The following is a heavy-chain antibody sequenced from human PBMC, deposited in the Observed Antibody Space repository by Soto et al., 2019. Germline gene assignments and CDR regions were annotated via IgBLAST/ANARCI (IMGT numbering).Heavy chain of an antibody. J-gene: IGHJ4*02. CDR1: GYTFTSYD. V-gene: IGHV1-8*02. CDR3: AIGGGITMVRGVVEQSFDY. CDR2: MNPNSGNT. D-gene: IGHD3-10*01. Sequence: ASVKVSCKASGYTFTSYDINWVRQATGQGLEWMGWMNPNSGNTGYAQKFQGRVTMTRNTSISTAYMELSSLRSEDTAVYYCAIGGGITMVRGVVEQSFDYWGQGTLVTVSS.